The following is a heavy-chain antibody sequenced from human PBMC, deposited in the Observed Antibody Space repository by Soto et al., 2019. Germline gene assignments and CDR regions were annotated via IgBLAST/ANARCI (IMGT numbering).Heavy chain of an antibody. D-gene: IGHD6-13*01. CDR2: INHSGST. J-gene: IGHJ4*02. V-gene: IGHV4-34*01. Sequence: GPGPGPTSETVSLTCAAYGGSFSGYYWSWIRQPPGKGLEWIGEINHSGSTNYNPSLKSRVTISVDTSKNQFSLKLSSVTAADTAVYYCARDSSRHRDYWGQGTLVTAPQ. CDR3: ARDSSRHRDY. CDR1: GGSFSGYY.